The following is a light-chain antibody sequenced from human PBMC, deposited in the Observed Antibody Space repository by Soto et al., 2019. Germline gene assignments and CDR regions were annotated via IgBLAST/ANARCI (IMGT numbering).Light chain of an antibody. CDR2: DAS. J-gene: IGKJ4*01. V-gene: IGKV3-11*01. Sequence: EIVLTQSPATLSLSPGERATLSCRASQSINRHLAWYRQKPGQAPRLLIYDASNRATGIPARFSGNGSGTDFTLTISSLEPEDFGVYYCQQRSNWPPVTFGGGTKVEIK. CDR1: QSINRH. CDR3: QQRSNWPPVT.